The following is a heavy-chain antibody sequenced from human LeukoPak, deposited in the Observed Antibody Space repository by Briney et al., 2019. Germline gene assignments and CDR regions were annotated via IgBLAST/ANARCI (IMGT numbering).Heavy chain of an antibody. Sequence: GESLKISCYGSGYSFTNYWIAWVRQMPGKGLEWMGIIYPGDSDTRYSPSFQGQVTISADKSISTAYLQWSSLKASDTAMYYCARHPGAGSYGYYYGMDVWGQGTTVTVSS. V-gene: IGHV5-51*01. CDR3: ARHPGAGSYGYYYGMDV. J-gene: IGHJ6*02. D-gene: IGHD1-26*01. CDR1: GYSFTNYW. CDR2: IYPGDSDT.